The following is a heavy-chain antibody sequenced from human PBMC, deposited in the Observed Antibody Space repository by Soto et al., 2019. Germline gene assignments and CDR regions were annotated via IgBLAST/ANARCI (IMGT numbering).Heavy chain of an antibody. CDR3: AKGSAYKVRGAIHFDY. CDR2: ISGSGGST. J-gene: IGHJ4*02. V-gene: IGHV3-23*01. Sequence: GGSLRLSCAASGFTFSSYAMSWVRQAPGKGLEWVSAISGSGGSTYYADSVKGRFTISRDNSKNTLYLQMNSLRAEDTAVYYCAKGSAYKVRGAIHFDYWGQGTLVTVSS. D-gene: IGHD3-10*01. CDR1: GFTFSSYA.